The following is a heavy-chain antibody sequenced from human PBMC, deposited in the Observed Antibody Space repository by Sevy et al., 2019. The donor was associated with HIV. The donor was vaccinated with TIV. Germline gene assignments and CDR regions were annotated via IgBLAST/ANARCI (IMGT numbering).Heavy chain of an antibody. CDR3: STDPIIVLLVTDGMDV. V-gene: IGHV3-15*01. J-gene: IGHJ6*02. Sequence: GGSLRLSCAASGFTFSHAWMSWVRQAPGKGLEWVGRIKSKRDGGTKEYAAPVKGRFTISRDDSKNTLFLQMNSLKTEDTAVYYCSTDPIIVLLVTDGMDVWGQGTTVTVSS. D-gene: IGHD2-8*02. CDR2: IKSKRDGGTK. CDR1: GFTFSHAW.